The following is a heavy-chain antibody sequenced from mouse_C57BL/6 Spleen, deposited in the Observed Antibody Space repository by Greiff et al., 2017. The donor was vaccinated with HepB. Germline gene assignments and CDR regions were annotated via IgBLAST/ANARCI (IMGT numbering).Heavy chain of an antibody. Sequence: VQLQQSGAELVKPGASVKISCKASGYAFSSYWMNWVKQRPGKGLEWIGQIYPGDGDTNYNGKFKGKATLTADKSSSTAYMQLSSLTSEDSAVYFCARDVTAQAYYFDYWGQGTTLTVSS. CDR2: IYPGDGDT. J-gene: IGHJ2*01. D-gene: IGHD3-2*02. V-gene: IGHV1-80*01. CDR1: GYAFSSYW. CDR3: ARDVTAQAYYFDY.